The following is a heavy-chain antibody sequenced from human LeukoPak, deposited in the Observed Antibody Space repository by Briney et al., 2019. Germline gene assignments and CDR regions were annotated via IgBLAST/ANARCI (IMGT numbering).Heavy chain of an antibody. CDR1: GGTFSSYA. Sequence: SVKVSCKASGGTFSSYAISWVRQAPGQGLEWMGGIIPIFGTANYAQKFQGRVTITADESTSTAYMELSSLRSEDTAVYYCASNPGGYSSSSMYYYYMGVWGKGTTVTVSS. CDR2: IIPIFGTA. V-gene: IGHV1-69*13. D-gene: IGHD6-6*01. J-gene: IGHJ6*03. CDR3: ASNPGGYSSSSMYYYYMGV.